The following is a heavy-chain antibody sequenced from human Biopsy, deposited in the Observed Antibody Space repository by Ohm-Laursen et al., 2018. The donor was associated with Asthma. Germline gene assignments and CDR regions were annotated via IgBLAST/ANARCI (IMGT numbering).Heavy chain of an antibody. J-gene: IGHJ6*02. Sequence: SLNVSCKTSGYTFHSAGITWVRQAPGQGLEWMGWISVYNGNTKVAQKLRDRVTMITDTSTSTAYMELRSLRSDDTAVYFCARAVDYSHYYGIDVWGQGTTVTVS. CDR1: GYTFHSAG. CDR3: ARAVDYSHYYGIDV. V-gene: IGHV1-18*01. D-gene: IGHD3-10*01. CDR2: ISVYNGNT.